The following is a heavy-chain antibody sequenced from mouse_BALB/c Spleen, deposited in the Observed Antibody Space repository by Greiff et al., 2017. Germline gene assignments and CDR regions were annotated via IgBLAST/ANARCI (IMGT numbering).Heavy chain of an antibody. CDR1: GYSITSDYA. Sequence: EVKLMESGPGLVKPSQSLSLTCTVTGYSITSDYAWYWIRQFPGNILEWMGYISYSGSTSYNPSLKNRISITRDTSKNQFFLQLNSVTTEDTATYYCARDGSSFDWYFDVWGAGTTVTVSS. CDR3: ARDGSSFDWYFDV. D-gene: IGHD1-1*01. V-gene: IGHV3-2*02. CDR2: ISYSGST. J-gene: IGHJ1*01.